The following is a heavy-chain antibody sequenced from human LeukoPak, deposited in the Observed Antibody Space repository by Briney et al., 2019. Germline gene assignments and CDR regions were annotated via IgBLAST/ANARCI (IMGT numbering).Heavy chain of an antibody. Sequence: GGSLRLSCAASGFTFSGSAMHWVRQASGKGLEWVGRIRSKANSYATAYAASAKGRFTISRDDSKNTAYLQMNSLKTEDTAVYYCTYQLLAVGFDYWGQGTLVTVSS. CDR3: TYQLLAVGFDY. J-gene: IGHJ4*02. CDR2: IRSKANSYAT. D-gene: IGHD2-2*01. V-gene: IGHV3-73*01. CDR1: GFTFSGSA.